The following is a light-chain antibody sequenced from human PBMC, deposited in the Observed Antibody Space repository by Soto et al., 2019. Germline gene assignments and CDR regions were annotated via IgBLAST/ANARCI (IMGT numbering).Light chain of an antibody. CDR1: QSVSSSY. CDR2: AAS. J-gene: IGKJ4*01. CDR3: QQYKSWPSVT. V-gene: IGKV3-15*01. Sequence: EILMTQSPATLSVSPGERATLSCRASQSVSSSYLAWYQQKPGQAPRLLIYAASTRATGIPARFSGSGSGTEFTLTISSLQSEDFAVYYCQQYKSWPSVTFGGGTKVDIK.